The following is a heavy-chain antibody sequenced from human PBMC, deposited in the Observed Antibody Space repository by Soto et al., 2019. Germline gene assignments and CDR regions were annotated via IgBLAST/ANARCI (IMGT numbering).Heavy chain of an antibody. V-gene: IGHV5-51*01. CDR3: ARGEMVFLVKLYYYYGIDV. Sequence: GESLKISCKGSGYSFTSYWLGWVRQMPGKGLEWMGIIYPGDSDTRYSPSFQGQVTISGDKSISTAYLQWSSLKASETDMYYCARGEMVFLVKLYYYYGIDVWGQGTTVTV. CDR1: GYSFTSYW. J-gene: IGHJ6*02. CDR2: IYPGDSDT. D-gene: IGHD3-10*01.